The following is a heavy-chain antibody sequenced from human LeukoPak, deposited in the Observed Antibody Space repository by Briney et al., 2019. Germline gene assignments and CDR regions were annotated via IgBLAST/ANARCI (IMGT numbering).Heavy chain of an antibody. CDR2: IIPIFGIA. D-gene: IGHD2-15*01. CDR1: GGTFSSYA. V-gene: IGHV1-69*04. J-gene: IGHJ3*02. Sequence: SVKVSCKASGGTFSSYAISWVRQAPGQGLEWMGKIIPIFGIANYAQKFQGRVTITADKSTSTAYMELSSLRSEDTAVYYCARVRGGGPDAFDIWGQGTMVTVSS. CDR3: ARVRGGGPDAFDI.